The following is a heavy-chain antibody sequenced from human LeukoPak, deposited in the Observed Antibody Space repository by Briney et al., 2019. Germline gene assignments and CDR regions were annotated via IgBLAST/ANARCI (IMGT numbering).Heavy chain of an antibody. D-gene: IGHD6-13*01. V-gene: IGHV4-39*01. CDR3: ARGTIAAALSFDY. Sequence: SETLSLTCTVSGDSIGSSSYYWGWIRQPPGKGLEWIGSIYYSGNTYYNPSLKSRVTISVDTSKNEFSLKLSSVTAADTAVYYCARGTIAAALSFDYWGQGTLVTVSS. CDR2: IYYSGNT. CDR1: GDSIGSSSYY. J-gene: IGHJ4*02.